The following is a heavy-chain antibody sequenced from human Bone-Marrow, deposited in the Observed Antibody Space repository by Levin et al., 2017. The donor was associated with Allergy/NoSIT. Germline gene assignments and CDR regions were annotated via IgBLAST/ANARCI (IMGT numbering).Heavy chain of an antibody. D-gene: IGHD6-13*01. Sequence: GESLKISCKGSGYRFTAYWIGWVRQMPGKGLEWMGIIYPGDSERRYSPSLRGQVTISADTSTNTAYLRWSSLKASDSAIYYCARLDYPSSLYLFDYWVQGTVVTVSS. V-gene: IGHV5-51*01. J-gene: IGHJ4*02. CDR1: GYRFTAYW. CDR3: ARLDYPSSLYLFDY. CDR2: IYPGDSER.